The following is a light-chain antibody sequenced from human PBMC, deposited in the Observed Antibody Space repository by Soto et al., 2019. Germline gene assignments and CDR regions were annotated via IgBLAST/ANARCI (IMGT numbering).Light chain of an antibody. CDR3: QHYNSYSEA. V-gene: IGKV1-5*03. CDR1: QTISSW. CDR2: KAS. Sequence: DIQMTQSPSTLFGYVGDRVTITCRASQTISSWLAWYQQKPGKAPKLLIYKASTLKSGVPSRFSGSGSGTEFTLTISSLQPDDCATYYCQHYNSYSEAFGQRNKV. J-gene: IGKJ1*01.